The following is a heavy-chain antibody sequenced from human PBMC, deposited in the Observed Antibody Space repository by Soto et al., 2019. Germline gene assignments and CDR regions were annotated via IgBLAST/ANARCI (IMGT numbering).Heavy chain of an antibody. CDR1: GGSIGSGGGY. J-gene: IGHJ4*02. Sequence: TLSLTCTVSGGSIGSGGGYWSWIRQHPGKGLEWIGYIYYSGSTYYSPSLKSRVTISVDTSKNQFSLKLSSVTAADTAVYYCAREGSSSSGSFDYWGQGTLVTVSS. D-gene: IGHD6-6*01. V-gene: IGHV4-31*03. CDR3: AREGSSSSGSFDY. CDR2: IYYSGST.